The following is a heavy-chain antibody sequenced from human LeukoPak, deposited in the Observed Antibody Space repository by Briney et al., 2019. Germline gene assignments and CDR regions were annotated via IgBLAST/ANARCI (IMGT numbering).Heavy chain of an antibody. CDR2: IYSGGST. J-gene: IGHJ4*02. D-gene: IGHD5-18*01. CDR3: VKGQYGYGWDY. Sequence: PGGSLRLSCAASGFRFSTHWMSWVRQAPGKGLEWVSVIYSGGSTYYADSVKGRFTISRDNSKDTLYLQMNSLRAEDTAVYYCVKGQYGYGWDYWGQGTLVTVSS. V-gene: IGHV3-66*01. CDR1: GFRFSTHW.